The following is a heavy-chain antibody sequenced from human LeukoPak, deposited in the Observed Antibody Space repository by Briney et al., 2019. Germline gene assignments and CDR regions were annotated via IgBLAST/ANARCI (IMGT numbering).Heavy chain of an antibody. V-gene: IGHV1-69*05. CDR1: GGTFSSYA. CDR3: AREAYSSSSGFDY. CDR2: VIPIFGTA. D-gene: IGHD6-6*01. J-gene: IGHJ4*02. Sequence: SVKVSCKASGGTFSSYAISWVRQAPGQGLEWMGRVIPIFGTANYAQKFQGRVTITTDESTSTAYMELSSLRSEDTAVYYCAREAYSSSSGFDYWGQGTLVTVSS.